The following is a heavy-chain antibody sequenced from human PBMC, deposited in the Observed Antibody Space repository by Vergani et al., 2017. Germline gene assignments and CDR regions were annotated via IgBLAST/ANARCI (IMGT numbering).Heavy chain of an antibody. J-gene: IGHJ4*02. Sequence: QVQLVQSGAEVKKPGSSVKVSCKASGGTFSSYAISWVRQAPGQGLEWMGRIIPIFGTANYAQKFQGRVTITADESTSTAYMELSSLRSEDTAVYYCAGDRGDYYDSSGYGTDYWGQGTLVTVSS. CDR2: IIPIFGTA. CDR3: AGDRGDYYDSSGYGTDY. V-gene: IGHV1-69*13. D-gene: IGHD3-22*01. CDR1: GGTFSSYA.